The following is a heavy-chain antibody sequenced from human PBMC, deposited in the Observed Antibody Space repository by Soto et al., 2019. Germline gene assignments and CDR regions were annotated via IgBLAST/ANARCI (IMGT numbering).Heavy chain of an antibody. CDR2: ISWNSGSI. V-gene: IGHV3-9*01. D-gene: IGHD3-16*02. CDR3: AKGVYDYIWGSHHFDY. Sequence: GGSLRLSCAASGFTFDDYAMHWVRQAPGKGLEWVSGISWNSGSIGYADSVKGRFTISRDNAKNSLYLQMNSLRAEDTALYYCAKGVYDYIWGSHHFDYWGQGTLVTVSS. CDR1: GFTFDDYA. J-gene: IGHJ4*02.